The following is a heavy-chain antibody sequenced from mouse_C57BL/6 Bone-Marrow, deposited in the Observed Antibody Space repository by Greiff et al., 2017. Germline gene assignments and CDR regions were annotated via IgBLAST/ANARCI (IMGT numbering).Heavy chain of an antibody. CDR2: IYPGDGDT. J-gene: IGHJ3*01. Sequence: QVHVKQSGPELVKPGASVKISCKASGYAFSSSWMNWVKQRPGKGLEWIGRIYPGDGDTNYNGKFKGKATLTADKSSSTAYMQLSSLTSEDSAVYFCASRELRAYWGQGTLVTVSA. D-gene: IGHD1-1*01. V-gene: IGHV1-82*01. CDR1: GYAFSSSW. CDR3: ASRELRAY.